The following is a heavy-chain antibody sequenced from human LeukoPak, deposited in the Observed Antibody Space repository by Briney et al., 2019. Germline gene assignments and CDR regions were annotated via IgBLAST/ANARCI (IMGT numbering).Heavy chain of an antibody. Sequence: ASVKVSCKASGYTFTSYGISWVRQAPGQGLEWMGWISAYNGNTNYAQKLQGRVTLTTDTSTSTASMELRSLRSGDTAAYYCARDLGSRAWYMVDYWGQGTLVTVSS. V-gene: IGHV1-18*01. D-gene: IGHD6-19*01. J-gene: IGHJ4*02. CDR2: ISAYNGNT. CDR3: ARDLGSRAWYMVDY. CDR1: GYTFTSYG.